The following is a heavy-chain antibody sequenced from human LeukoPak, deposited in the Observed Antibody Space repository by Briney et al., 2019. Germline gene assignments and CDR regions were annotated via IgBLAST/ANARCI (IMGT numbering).Heavy chain of an antibody. J-gene: IGHJ4*02. CDR2: ISGSGGST. CDR1: GFTFSSYA. D-gene: IGHD6-13*01. Sequence: GGSLRLSCAASGFTFSSYAMSWVRQAPGKGLEWVSAISGSGGSTYYADSVKGRFTTSRDNSKNTLYLQMNSLRAEDTGVYYCARTTYTSSRFDFWGQGTLVTVSS. V-gene: IGHV3-23*01. CDR3: ARTTYTSSRFDF.